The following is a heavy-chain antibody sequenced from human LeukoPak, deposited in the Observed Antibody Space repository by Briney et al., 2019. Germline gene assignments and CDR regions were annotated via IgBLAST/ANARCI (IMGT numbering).Heavy chain of an antibody. CDR2: ISGSTAYT. Sequence: GGSLRLSCAASGFTFSDYYMSWIRQAPGKGLEWVSYISGSTAYTNYADSVKGRFTISRDNAKNSLYLQMSSLRAEDTAVYYCAGDNEDGDYVSYWGQGILVTVSS. J-gene: IGHJ4*02. CDR1: GFTFSDYY. CDR3: AGDNEDGDYVSY. D-gene: IGHD4-17*01. V-gene: IGHV3-11*06.